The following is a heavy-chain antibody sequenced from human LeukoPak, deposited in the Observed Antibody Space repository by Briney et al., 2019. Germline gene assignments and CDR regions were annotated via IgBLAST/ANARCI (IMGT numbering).Heavy chain of an antibody. CDR1: GFTFDDYA. CDR2: ISGDGVST. J-gene: IGHJ4*02. Sequence: GGSLRLSCAASGFTFDDYAMHWVRQAPGKGLEWVSFISGDGVSTYYADSAKGRFTISRDKSEKSLYLQMNSLRTEDTALYYCAKGGGSGGNRPIDYWGQGTLVTVSS. D-gene: IGHD3-10*01. V-gene: IGHV3-43*02. CDR3: AKGGGSGGNRPIDY.